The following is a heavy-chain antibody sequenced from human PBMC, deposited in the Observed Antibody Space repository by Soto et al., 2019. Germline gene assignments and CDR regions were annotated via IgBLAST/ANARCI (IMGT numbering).Heavy chain of an antibody. D-gene: IGHD2-8*02. CDR3: ARDKITGLFDY. Sequence: ETLSLTCTVSGGSISSYYWSWIRQPPGKGLEWIGEINHSGSTNYNPSLKSRVTISVDTSKNQFSLKLTSVTAADTAVYYCARDKITGLFDYWGQGTLVTVSS. CDR2: INHSGST. J-gene: IGHJ4*02. CDR1: GGSISSYY. V-gene: IGHV4-34*01.